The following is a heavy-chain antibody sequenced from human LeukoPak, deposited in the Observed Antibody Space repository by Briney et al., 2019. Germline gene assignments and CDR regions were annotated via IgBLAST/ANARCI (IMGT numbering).Heavy chain of an antibody. Sequence: GESLKISCKGSGYSFPSYWIGWVRQMPGKGLEWMGIIYPGDSDTRYSPSFQGQVTISADKSIRTAYLQWSSLKASATAMYYCARLVVVAALIDYWGQGTLVTVSS. CDR3: ARLVVVAALIDY. CDR2: IYPGDSDT. CDR1: GYSFPSYW. J-gene: IGHJ4*02. D-gene: IGHD2-15*01. V-gene: IGHV5-51*01.